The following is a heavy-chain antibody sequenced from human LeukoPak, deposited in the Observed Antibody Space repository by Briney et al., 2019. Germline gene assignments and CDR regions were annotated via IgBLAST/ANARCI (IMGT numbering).Heavy chain of an antibody. Sequence: GGSLRLSCAASGYTFSSYGMHWVRQAPGKGLEWVAFIRYDGSNKYYADSVKGRFTISRDNSKNTLYLQMNSLRAEDTAVYYCARAVSGYFDYWGQGTLVTVSS. D-gene: IGHD1-14*01. V-gene: IGHV3-30*02. CDR1: GYTFSSYG. CDR3: ARAVSGYFDY. CDR2: IRYDGSNK. J-gene: IGHJ4*02.